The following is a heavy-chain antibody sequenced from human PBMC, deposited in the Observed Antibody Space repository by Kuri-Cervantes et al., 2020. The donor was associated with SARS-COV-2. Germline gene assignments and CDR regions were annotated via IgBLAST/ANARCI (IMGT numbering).Heavy chain of an antibody. D-gene: IGHD3-9*01. J-gene: IGHJ4*02. V-gene: IGHV5-51*01. CDR1: GYSFSTYW. CDR3: ARAPSATLTPYHFDH. Sequence: GESLKISCEGVGYSFSTYWIAWVRQMPGKGLEWMGIIYPGDSDTTYSPSFQGQVTISTDSSINTAYLQWSSLKASDTAIYYCARAPSATLTPYHFDHWGQGTLVTVSS. CDR2: IYPGDSDT.